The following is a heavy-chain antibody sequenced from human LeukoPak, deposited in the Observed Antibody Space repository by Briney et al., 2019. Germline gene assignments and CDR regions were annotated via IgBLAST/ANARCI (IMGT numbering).Heavy chain of an antibody. D-gene: IGHD2-15*01. Sequence: SEALSLTCTVSGGSISSGSYYWVWIRQPPGKGLEWIGTIYYSGTTYYNPSLKSRVTISVDTSKNQFSLKLSSVTAADTAVYYCARDRGVAYCSGGSCLTPPYDYWGQGTLVTVSS. CDR3: ARDRGVAYCSGGSCLTPPYDY. V-gene: IGHV4-39*07. CDR1: GGSISSGSYY. CDR2: IYYSGTT. J-gene: IGHJ4*02.